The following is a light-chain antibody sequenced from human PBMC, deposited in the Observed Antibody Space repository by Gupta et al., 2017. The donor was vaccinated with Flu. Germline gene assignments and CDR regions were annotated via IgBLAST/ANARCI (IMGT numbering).Light chain of an antibody. Sequence: EIVLTQSPGTLSLSPGERATLSCRASQSVSNNYLTWYQQKPGQAPRLLIYGASSRATSIPDRFSGSGSGTDFTLTISRLEPEDFAVYYCQQYGISMYTFGQGTKLEIK. CDR3: QQYGISMYT. CDR1: QSVSNNY. V-gene: IGKV3-20*01. J-gene: IGKJ2*01. CDR2: GAS.